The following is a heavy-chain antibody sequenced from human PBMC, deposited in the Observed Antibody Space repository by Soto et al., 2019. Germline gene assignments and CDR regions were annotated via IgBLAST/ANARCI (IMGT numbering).Heavy chain of an antibody. CDR3: ARVDNWSDLPYYYYGMDV. J-gene: IGHJ6*02. D-gene: IGHD1-1*01. Sequence: QVQLQESGPGLVKPSQTLSLTCTVSGGSISSGDYYWSWIRQPPGKGLEWIGYIYYSGSTYYNPSLKSRVTISVDTSKNQFSLKLSSVTAADTAVYYYARVDNWSDLPYYYYGMDVWGQGTTVTVSS. CDR2: IYYSGST. V-gene: IGHV4-30-4*01. CDR1: GGSISSGDYY.